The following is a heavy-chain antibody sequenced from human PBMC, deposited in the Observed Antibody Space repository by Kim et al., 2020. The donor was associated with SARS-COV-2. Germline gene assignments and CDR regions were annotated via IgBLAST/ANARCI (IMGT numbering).Heavy chain of an antibody. D-gene: IGHD6-13*01. CDR1: GYTFTGYY. V-gene: IGHV1-2*06. J-gene: IGHJ4*02. CDR3: ARDLKWSSSGGDY. Sequence: ASVKVSCKASGYTFTGYYMHWVRQAPGQGLEWMGRINPNSGGTNYAQKFQGRVTMTRDTSISTAYMEVSRLRSDDTAVYYCARDLKWSSSGGDYWGQGTLVTVSS. CDR2: INPNSGGT.